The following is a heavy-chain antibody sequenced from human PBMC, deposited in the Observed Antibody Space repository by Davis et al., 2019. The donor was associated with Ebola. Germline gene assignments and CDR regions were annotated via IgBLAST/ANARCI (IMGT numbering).Heavy chain of an antibody. V-gene: IGHV4-38-2*02. Sequence: SETLSLTCTVSGYSISSGYYWGWIRQPPGKGLEWIGSMHQSGSTYYNPSLKSRVIISVDTSKNQFSLRLSSVTAADTAVYYCARGLYPWELDYWGQGTLVTVSS. CDR1: GYSISSGYY. J-gene: IGHJ4*02. CDR2: MHQSGST. CDR3: ARGLYPWELDY. D-gene: IGHD1-1*01.